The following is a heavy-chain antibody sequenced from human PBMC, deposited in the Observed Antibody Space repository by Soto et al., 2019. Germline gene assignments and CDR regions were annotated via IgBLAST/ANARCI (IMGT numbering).Heavy chain of an antibody. J-gene: IGHJ6*02. Sequence: SETLSLTCAVYGGSFSGYYWSWIRQPPGKGLEWIGEINHSGGTNYNPSLKSRVTISVDTSKNQFSLKLSSVTAADTAVYYCARYCSGGSCYSIFRGGYGMDVWGQGTTVTVSS. CDR1: GGSFSGYY. CDR3: ARYCSGGSCYSIFRGGYGMDV. V-gene: IGHV4-34*01. CDR2: INHSGGT. D-gene: IGHD2-15*01.